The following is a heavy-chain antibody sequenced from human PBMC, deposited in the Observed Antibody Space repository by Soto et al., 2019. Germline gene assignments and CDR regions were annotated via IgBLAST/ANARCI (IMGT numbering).Heavy chain of an antibody. V-gene: IGHV6-1*01. CDR1: GDSVSSNSAA. CDR2: TYYRSKWYN. CDR3: ATTFNNSGYYYYFDS. Sequence: SQTLSLTCAISGDSVSSNSAAWNWIRQSPSRGLEWLGRTYYRSKWYNNYAVSVKSRITINPDTSKNQFSLQLSSVTPEDSAVYYCATTFNNSGYYYYFDSWGQGTLVTVSS. D-gene: IGHD5-12*01. J-gene: IGHJ4*02.